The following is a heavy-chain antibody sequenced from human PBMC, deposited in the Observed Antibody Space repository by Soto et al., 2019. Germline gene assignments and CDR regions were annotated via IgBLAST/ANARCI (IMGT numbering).Heavy chain of an antibody. CDR3: ARHQYCSGGTCYGSGPYYYMDV. D-gene: IGHD2-15*01. CDR2: MYYSGIN. Sequence: QLQLQESGPGLVKLSETLSLTCIVSGGSISSSSYYWGWIRQPPGKGLEWIGSMYYSGINYYNPSLKSRVTISVDTSRNQFSLKLNSVTAADTAVYYCARHQYCSGGTCYGSGPYYYMDVWGKGTTVTVSS. V-gene: IGHV4-39*01. CDR1: GGSISSSSYY. J-gene: IGHJ6*03.